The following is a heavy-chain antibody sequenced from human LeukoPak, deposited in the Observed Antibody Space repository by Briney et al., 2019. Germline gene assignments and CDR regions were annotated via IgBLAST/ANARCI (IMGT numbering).Heavy chain of an antibody. CDR3: AKVSSNYDYVWGSHQY. V-gene: IGHV3-23*01. CDR1: GFSFITYN. Sequence: GGSLRLSCAASGFSFITYNMNWVRQAPGKGLEWVSAISGSGGSTYYADSVKGRFTISRDNSKNTLYLQMNSLRAEDTAVYYCAKVSSNYDYVWGSHQYWGQGTLVTVSS. J-gene: IGHJ4*02. D-gene: IGHD3-16*01. CDR2: ISGSGGST.